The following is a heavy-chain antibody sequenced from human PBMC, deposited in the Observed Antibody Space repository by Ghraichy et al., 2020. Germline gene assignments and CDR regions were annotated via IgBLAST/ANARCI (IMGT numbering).Heavy chain of an antibody. D-gene: IGHD4-17*01. CDR3: ARDHFSSYGDRFIFDY. CDR1: GGSISSYY. CDR2: IYYSGST. J-gene: IGHJ4*02. Sequence: SETLSLTCTVSGGSISSYYWSWIRQPPGKGLGWIGYIYYSGSTNYNPSLKSRVTISVDTSKNQFSLKLSSATAADTAVYYCARDHFSSYGDRFIFDYWGQGTLVTVSS. V-gene: IGHV4-59*01.